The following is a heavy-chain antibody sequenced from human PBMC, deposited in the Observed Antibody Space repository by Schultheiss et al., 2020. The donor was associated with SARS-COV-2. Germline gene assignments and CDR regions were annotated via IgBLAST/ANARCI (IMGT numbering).Heavy chain of an antibody. J-gene: IGHJ4*02. CDR1: GGSFSGYY. CDR3: ARRGPNWGYEVDY. CDR2: IYYSGST. V-gene: IGHV4-34*01. D-gene: IGHD7-27*01. Sequence: SETLSLTCAVYGGSFSGYYWSWIRHHPGKGLEWIGYIYYSGSTNYNPSLKSRVTISVDTSKNQFSLKLSSVTAADTAVYYCARRGPNWGYEVDYWGQGTLVTVSS.